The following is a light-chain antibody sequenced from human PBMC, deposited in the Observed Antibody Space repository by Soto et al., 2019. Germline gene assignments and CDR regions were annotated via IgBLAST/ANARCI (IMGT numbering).Light chain of an antibody. CDR1: TGAVTSDHF. V-gene: IGLV7-46*01. CDR3: LLSYNGGRV. J-gene: IGLJ2*01. Sequence: QAVVTQEPSLTVSPXXXVTLTCGSSTGAVTSDHFPFWFQQRPGQAPRTLIYDTSNKQSWTPARFSGSLLGGQAALTLSGAQPEDEADYYCLLSYNGGRVFGGGTKLTVL. CDR2: DTS.